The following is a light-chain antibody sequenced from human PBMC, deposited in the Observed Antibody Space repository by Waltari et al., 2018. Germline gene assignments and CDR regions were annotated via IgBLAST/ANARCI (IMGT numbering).Light chain of an antibody. V-gene: IGKV3-20*01. CDR3: QQHGTLPAT. CDR2: RAS. Sequence: EIVLTQSPGTASLSPGERVTLSCRASQSVGSSSLAGYQQKPGQAPRLVIYRASRRATGIPNRFSGGGSGTDFSLTISRLEPEDFAVYYCQQHGTLPATFGQGTKVEIK. J-gene: IGKJ1*01. CDR1: QSVGSSS.